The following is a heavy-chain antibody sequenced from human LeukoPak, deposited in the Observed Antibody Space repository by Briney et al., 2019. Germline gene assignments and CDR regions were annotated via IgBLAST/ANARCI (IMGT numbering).Heavy chain of an antibody. CDR1: GFTFSSYW. Sequence: GGSLRLSCAASGFTFSSYWMSWVRQAPGKGLEWVANIKQDGSGKYYVDSVKGRFTISRDNAKNSLYLQMNSLRAEDTAVYYCARELIIAARLSDAFDIWGQGTMVTVSS. J-gene: IGHJ3*02. CDR3: ARELIIAARLSDAFDI. V-gene: IGHV3-7*01. CDR2: IKQDGSGK. D-gene: IGHD6-6*01.